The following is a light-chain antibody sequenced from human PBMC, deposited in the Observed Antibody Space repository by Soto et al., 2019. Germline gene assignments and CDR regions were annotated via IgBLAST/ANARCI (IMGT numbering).Light chain of an antibody. CDR1: RDIADY. CDR2: AAS. Sequence: DIQMTQSPSSLSASVGDRVTITCRASRDIADYLAWYHQKPGQVPKLLIYAASALQSGVPSRFTASGSGTDFTLTISSLQPDDFATYYCQQYNSYRALTFGGGTKVDIK. CDR3: QQYNSYRALT. J-gene: IGKJ4*01. V-gene: IGKV1-27*01.